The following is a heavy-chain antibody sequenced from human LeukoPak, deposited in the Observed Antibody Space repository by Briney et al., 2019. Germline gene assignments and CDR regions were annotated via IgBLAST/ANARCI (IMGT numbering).Heavy chain of an antibody. CDR3: ARAFGSSWLDFDY. Sequence: ASVKVSCKASGYTFTSYDINWVRQAPGQGLEWMGWMNPNSGNTGYAQKFQGRVTMTRNTSISTAYMELSSLRSEDTAVYYCARAFGSSWLDFDYWGQGTLVTVSS. CDR1: GYTFTSYD. J-gene: IGHJ4*02. D-gene: IGHD6-13*01. V-gene: IGHV1-8*01. CDR2: MNPNSGNT.